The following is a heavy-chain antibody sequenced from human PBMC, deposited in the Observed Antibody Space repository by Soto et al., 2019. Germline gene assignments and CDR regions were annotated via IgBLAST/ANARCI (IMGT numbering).Heavy chain of an antibody. CDR2: IIPIFGTA. J-gene: IGHJ6*02. D-gene: IGHD3-22*01. Sequence: GASVKVSCKASGYTFTGYYMHWVRQAPGQGLEWMGGIIPIFGTANYAQKFQGRVTITADESTSTAYMELSSVRSEDTAVYYCASRYYYDSSGYLPSDYYYYYGMDVWGQGTTVTVSS. V-gene: IGHV1-69*13. CDR1: GYTFTGYY. CDR3: ASRYYYDSSGYLPSDYYYYYGMDV.